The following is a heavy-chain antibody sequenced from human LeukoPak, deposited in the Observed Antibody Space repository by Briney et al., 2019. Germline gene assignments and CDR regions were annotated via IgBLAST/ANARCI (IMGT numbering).Heavy chain of an antibody. Sequence: PGGSLRLSCAASGFTFSSYAMSWVRQAPGKGLEWVSAISGSGGSTYYADSVKGRFTISRDNSKNTLYLQMNSLRAEDTAVYYCAKLSGYSSSWYEFDPWGQGTLVTVSS. CDR2: ISGSGGST. CDR3: AKLSGYSSSWYEFDP. V-gene: IGHV3-23*01. D-gene: IGHD6-13*01. J-gene: IGHJ5*02. CDR1: GFTFSSYA.